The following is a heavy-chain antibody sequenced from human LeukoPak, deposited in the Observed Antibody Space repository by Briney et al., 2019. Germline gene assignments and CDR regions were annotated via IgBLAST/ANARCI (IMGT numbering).Heavy chain of an antibody. CDR2: INPNSGGT. CDR1: GCTFTGYY. CDR3: ARGTQWELLHYFDY. V-gene: IGHV1-2*02. Sequence: ASVKVSCKASGCTFTGYYMHWVRQAPGQGLEWMGWINPNSGGTNYAQKFQGRVTMTRDTSISTAYMELSRLRSDDTAVYYCARGTQWELLHYFDYWGQGTLVTVSS. J-gene: IGHJ4*02. D-gene: IGHD1-26*01.